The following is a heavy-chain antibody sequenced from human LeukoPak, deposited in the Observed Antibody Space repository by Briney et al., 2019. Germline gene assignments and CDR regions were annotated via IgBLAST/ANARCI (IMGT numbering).Heavy chain of an antibody. CDR1: GYTFTSYD. CDR3: ARDRVYDYSNPRGFDY. V-gene: IGHV1-18*03. J-gene: IGHJ4*02. D-gene: IGHD4-11*01. Sequence: ASVKVSCKASGYTFTSYDINWVRQATGQGLEWMGWISGYNGKTNYAQNLQGRVTMTTDTSTSTAYMDLGSLRSDDVAVYYCARDRVYDYSNPRGFDYWGQGTLVTVSS. CDR2: ISGYNGKT.